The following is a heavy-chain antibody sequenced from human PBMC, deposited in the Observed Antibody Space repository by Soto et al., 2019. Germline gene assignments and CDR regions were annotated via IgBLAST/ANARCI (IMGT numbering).Heavy chain of an antibody. Sequence: EVHLVESGGGLVQPGGSVRLSCAASGFSFSSYWMSWVRQAPGKGLEWVANIKPDGSEGYYVDSVKGRFTLSRDNTKNSLYLQMNTLSAEDTAVYYCARGDYYDSNGPFSDAFDVWGQGTMVTVSS. CDR1: GFSFSSYW. D-gene: IGHD3-22*01. CDR2: IKPDGSEG. CDR3: ARGDYYDSNGPFSDAFDV. V-gene: IGHV3-7*04. J-gene: IGHJ3*01.